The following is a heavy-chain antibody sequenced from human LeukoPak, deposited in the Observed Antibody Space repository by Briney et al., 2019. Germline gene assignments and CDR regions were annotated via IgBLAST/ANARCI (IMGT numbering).Heavy chain of an antibody. CDR3: AKDLGFSSSSIFDY. Sequence: GGSLRLSCAASRFTFSIYAMSWVRQAPGKGLEWVSVIGGSGGSTHYADSVKGRFTISRDNSKKTLYLQMNSLRAEDTAVYYYAKDLGFSSSSIFDYWGQGTLVTVSS. D-gene: IGHD6-6*01. CDR2: IGGSGGST. CDR1: RFTFSIYA. V-gene: IGHV3-23*01. J-gene: IGHJ4*02.